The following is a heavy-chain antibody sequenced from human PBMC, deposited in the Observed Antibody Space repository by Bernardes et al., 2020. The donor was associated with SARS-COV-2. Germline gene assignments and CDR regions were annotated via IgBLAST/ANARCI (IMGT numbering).Heavy chain of an antibody. CDR2: IKPDGSEK. J-gene: IGHJ5*02. V-gene: IGHV3-7*04. CDR1: GFNFSDYW. CDR3: VRGYSTSFS. D-gene: IGHD6-6*01. Sequence: GGSLRLSCAASGFNFSDYWMNWVRQAPGKGLEWVANIKPDGSEKYYEDSVKGRFTISRDNTKNSLLLQMNSLRAGDTALYYCVRGYSTSFSWGQGTLVTVSS.